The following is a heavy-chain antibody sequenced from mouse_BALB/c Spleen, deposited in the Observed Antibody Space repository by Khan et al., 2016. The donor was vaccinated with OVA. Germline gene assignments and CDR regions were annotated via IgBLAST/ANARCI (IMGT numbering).Heavy chain of an antibody. CDR3: ATLYGSPFAY. D-gene: IGHD2-1*01. Sequence: VQLQQSGAELVKPGASVNLSCSASGFNIKDTYIHWVEQRPEQGLEWIGRIDPPNDDSKFGPKFQDKATLTADTSSNTAYLQLTSLTSEDTAVYYCATLYGSPFAYWGQGTLVSVSA. J-gene: IGHJ3*01. CDR1: GFNIKDTY. CDR2: IDPPNDDS. V-gene: IGHV14-3*02.